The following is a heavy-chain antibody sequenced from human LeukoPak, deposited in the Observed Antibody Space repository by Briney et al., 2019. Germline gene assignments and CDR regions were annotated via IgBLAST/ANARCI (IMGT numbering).Heavy chain of an antibody. J-gene: IGHJ4*02. CDR2: IYPGDSDT. Sequence: GESLKISCKGSGYSFSDYWIGWVRQMPGKGLEWMGVIYPGDSDTRYSPSFQGQVTISADKSISTAYLQWSSLTASDTAMYYCAKYYYDRSAGPFDYWGQGTLVTVSS. CDR1: GYSFSDYW. D-gene: IGHD3-22*01. CDR3: AKYYYDRSAGPFDY. V-gene: IGHV5-51*01.